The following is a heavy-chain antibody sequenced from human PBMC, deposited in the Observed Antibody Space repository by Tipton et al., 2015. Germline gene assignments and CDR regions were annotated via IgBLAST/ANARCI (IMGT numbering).Heavy chain of an antibody. CDR2: IKQDGSEK. V-gene: IGHV3-7*03. J-gene: IGHJ3*02. Sequence: SLRLSCTASGFTLSTHGMYWVRQAPGKGLEWVANIKQDGSEKYYVDSVKGRFTISRDNAKNSLYLQMNSLRAEDTAVYYCARDSAARRAFDIWGQGTMVTVSS. D-gene: IGHD6-6*01. CDR1: GFTLSTHG. CDR3: ARDSAARRAFDI.